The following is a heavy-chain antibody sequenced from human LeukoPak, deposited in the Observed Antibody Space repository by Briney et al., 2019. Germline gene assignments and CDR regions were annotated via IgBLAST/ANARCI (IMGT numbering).Heavy chain of an antibody. D-gene: IGHD2-2*01. CDR1: GGSFSGYY. CDR2: INHSGST. V-gene: IGHV4-34*01. J-gene: IGHJ6*02. CDR3: ARGPSTHIVVVPGNGMDV. Sequence: SETLSLTCAVYGGSFSGYYWSWIRQPPGKGLEWIGEINHSGSTNYNPSLKSRVTISVDTSKNQFSLKLSSVTAANTAVYYCARGPSTHIVVVPGNGMDVWGQGTTVTVSS.